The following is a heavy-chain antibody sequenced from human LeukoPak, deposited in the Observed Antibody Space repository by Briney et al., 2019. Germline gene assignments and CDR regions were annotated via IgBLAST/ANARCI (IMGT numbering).Heavy chain of an antibody. CDR3: AGGTPTAGWGFDY. V-gene: IGHV5-51*01. D-gene: IGHD1-26*01. Sequence: GESLKISWKASGYSFTSYWSGWVRQLPGKGLEWMGIIYPVDSDTTYSPSFQGQVTISADKSISTAYLQWSSLKASDTAMYYCAGGTPTAGWGFDYWGQGTLVNVSS. J-gene: IGHJ4*02. CDR1: GYSFTSYW. CDR2: IYPVDSDT.